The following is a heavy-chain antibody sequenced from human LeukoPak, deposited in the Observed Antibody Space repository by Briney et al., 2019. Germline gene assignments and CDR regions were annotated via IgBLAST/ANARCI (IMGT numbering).Heavy chain of an antibody. V-gene: IGHV4-39*07. CDR3: ARESSGSCRNDY. CDR2: IYYSGST. Sequence: SETLSLTCTVSGGSISSRSYYWGWIRQPPGKGLEWIGSIYYSGSTYYNPSLKSRVTMSVDTSKNQVSLKLSSVTAADTAVYYCARESSGSCRNDYWGQGTLVTVSS. D-gene: IGHD1-26*01. CDR1: GGSISSRSYY. J-gene: IGHJ4*02.